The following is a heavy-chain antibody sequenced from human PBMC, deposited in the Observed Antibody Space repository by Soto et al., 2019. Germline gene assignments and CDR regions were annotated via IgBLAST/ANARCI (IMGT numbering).Heavy chain of an antibody. V-gene: IGHV1-69*13. CDR3: MVRGVNGMDV. CDR1: GCTFSSYA. J-gene: IGHJ6*02. D-gene: IGHD3-10*01. CDR2: IIPIFGTA. Sequence: SVKVSYKASGCTFSSYAISWLRQAPGQGLEWMGGIIPIFGTANYAQKFQGRVTITADESTSTAYMELSSLRSEDTAVYYCMVRGVNGMDVWGQGTTVTVSS.